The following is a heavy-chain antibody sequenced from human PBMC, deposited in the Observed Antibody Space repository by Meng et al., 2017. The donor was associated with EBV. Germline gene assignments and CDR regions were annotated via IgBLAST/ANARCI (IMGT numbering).Heavy chain of an antibody. J-gene: IGHJ5*02. CDR2: IYYSGST. Sequence: QLQLQESGPGLVKPSXXRSLIWHFSGGSISSSSYYWGWIRQPPGKGLEWIGSIYYSGSTYYNPSLKSRVTISVDTSKNQFSLKLSSVTAADTAVYYCARRGYSSSRTEFDPWGQGTLVNVSS. D-gene: IGHD6-13*01. CDR1: GGSISSSSYY. CDR3: ARRGYSSSRTEFDP. V-gene: IGHV4-39*07.